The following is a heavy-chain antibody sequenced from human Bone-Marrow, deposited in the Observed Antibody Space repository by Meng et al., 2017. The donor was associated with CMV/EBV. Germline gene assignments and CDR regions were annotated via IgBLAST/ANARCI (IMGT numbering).Heavy chain of an antibody. V-gene: IGHV3-11*01. Sequence: GESLKISCAASGFTFSDYYMSWIRQAPGKGLEWVSYISSSGSTIYYADSVKGRFTISRDNAKNSLYLQMNSLRAEDTALYYCTRGYSAYSGSYYFDYWGQGTLVTVSS. D-gene: IGHD1-26*01. CDR3: TRGYSAYSGSYYFDY. J-gene: IGHJ4*02. CDR1: GFTFSDYY. CDR2: ISSSGSTI.